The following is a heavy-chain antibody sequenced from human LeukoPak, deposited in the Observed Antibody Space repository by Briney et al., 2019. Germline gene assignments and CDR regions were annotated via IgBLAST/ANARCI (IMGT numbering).Heavy chain of an antibody. D-gene: IGHD3-10*01. Sequence: SETLSLTCTVSGGSISSSSYYWGWIRQPPGKGLEWIGRIYYSGSTYHNPSLKSRVTISVDTSKNQFSLKLSSVTAADTAVYYCARRLPSSGSYCWFDPWGQGTLVTVSS. V-gene: IGHV4-39*07. CDR2: IYYSGST. J-gene: IGHJ5*02. CDR3: ARRLPSSGSYCWFDP. CDR1: GGSISSSSYY.